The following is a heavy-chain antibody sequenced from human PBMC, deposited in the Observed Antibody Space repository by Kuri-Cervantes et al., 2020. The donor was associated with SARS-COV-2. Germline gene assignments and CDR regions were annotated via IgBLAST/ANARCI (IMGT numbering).Heavy chain of an antibody. CDR2: ISGSGGST. CDR3: AKDCGGDCYLDY. CDR1: GFTFSSYA. J-gene: IGHJ4*02. Sequence: GGSLRLSCAASGFTFSSYAMSWVRQAPGKGLEWVSAISGSGGSTYYADSVKGRFTISRDNSKNTLYLQMNSLRAEDAAVYYCAKDCGGDCYLDYWGQGTLVTVSS. D-gene: IGHD2-21*02. V-gene: IGHV3-23*01.